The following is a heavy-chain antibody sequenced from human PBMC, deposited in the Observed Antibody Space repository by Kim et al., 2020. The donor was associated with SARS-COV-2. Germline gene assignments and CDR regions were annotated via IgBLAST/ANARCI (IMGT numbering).Heavy chain of an antibody. Sequence: GGSLRLSCAASGFTFSSYGMHWVRQAPGKGLEWVAVISYDGSNKYYADSVKGRFTISRDNSKNTLYLQMNSLRAEDTAVYYCAKLFSGSYYRSWFDYWGQGTLVTVSS. V-gene: IGHV3-30*18. CDR1: GFTFSSYG. CDR2: ISYDGSNK. D-gene: IGHD1-26*01. J-gene: IGHJ4*02. CDR3: AKLFSGSYYRSWFDY.